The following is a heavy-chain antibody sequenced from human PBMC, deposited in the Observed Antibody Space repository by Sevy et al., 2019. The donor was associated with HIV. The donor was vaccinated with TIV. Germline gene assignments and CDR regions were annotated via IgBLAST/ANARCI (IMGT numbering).Heavy chain of an antibody. CDR2: INSDGSGT. D-gene: IGHD4-17*01. J-gene: IGHJ4*02. V-gene: IGHV3-74*01. CDR1: GFTFSTYW. Sequence: GGSLRLSCAASGFTFSTYWMHWVRQVPGKGLVWVSRINSDGSGTTYAGSVKGRFTISRDIAKNTLHLQMNSLRAEDTAVYYCARDLEFYDYGDYGPAFMPDYWGQGTLVTVSS. CDR3: ARDLEFYDYGDYGPAFMPDY.